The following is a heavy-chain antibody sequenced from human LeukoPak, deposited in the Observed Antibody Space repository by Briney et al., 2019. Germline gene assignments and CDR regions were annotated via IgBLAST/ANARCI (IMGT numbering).Heavy chain of an antibody. D-gene: IGHD3-10*01. CDR3: AREGPYGSGSPFDY. CDR2: IIPILGIA. Sequence: GSSVKVSCKASGGTFSSYAISWVRQAPGQGLEWMGRIIPILGIANYAQKFQGRVTITADKSTSTAYMELSSLRSEDTAVYYCAREGPYGSGSPFDYWGQGTLVTVSS. V-gene: IGHV1-69*04. CDR1: GGTFSSYA. J-gene: IGHJ4*02.